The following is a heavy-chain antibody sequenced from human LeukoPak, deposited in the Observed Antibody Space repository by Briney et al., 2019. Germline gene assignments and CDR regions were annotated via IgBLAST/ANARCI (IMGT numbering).Heavy chain of an antibody. J-gene: IGHJ4*02. V-gene: IGHV1-69*05. D-gene: IGHD4-17*01. CDR3: ARDDYGDYE. CDR2: IIPIFGTA. Sequence: GASVKVSCKASGYTFTGYYMHWVRQAPGQGLEWMGRIIPIFGTANYAQKFQGRVTITTDESTSTAYMELSSLRSEDTAVYYCARDDYGDYEWGQGTLVTVSS. CDR1: GYTFTGYY.